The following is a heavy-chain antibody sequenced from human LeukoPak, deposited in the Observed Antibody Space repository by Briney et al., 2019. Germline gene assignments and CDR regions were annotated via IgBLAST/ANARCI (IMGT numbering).Heavy chain of an antibody. D-gene: IGHD4-17*01. J-gene: IGHJ4*02. CDR2: INSDGSST. CDR3: ARSYYGDYEDF. Sequence: PGGSLRLSCAASGFTSSTYWIHWVRQAPGKGLMWVSRINSDGSSTSYAASVKGRFTISRDKAKNTVYLHMNSLKVEDTAVYYCARSYYGDYEDFWGQGTLVAVSS. V-gene: IGHV3-74*01. CDR1: GFTSSTYW.